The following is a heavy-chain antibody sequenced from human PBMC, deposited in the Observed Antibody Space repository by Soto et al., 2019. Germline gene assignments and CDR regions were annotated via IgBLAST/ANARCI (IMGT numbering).Heavy chain of an antibody. CDR3: AETVTTEGAFDI. J-gene: IGHJ3*02. CDR1: GGTFSSYT. CDR2: IITILGIA. D-gene: IGHD4-17*01. Sequence: QVQLVQSGAEVKKPGSSVKVSCKASGGTFSSYTISWVRQAPGQGLEWMGRIITILGIANYAQKFQGRVTITADKSTSTAYMELSSLRSEDTAVYYCAETVTTEGAFDIWGQGTMVTVSS. V-gene: IGHV1-69*02.